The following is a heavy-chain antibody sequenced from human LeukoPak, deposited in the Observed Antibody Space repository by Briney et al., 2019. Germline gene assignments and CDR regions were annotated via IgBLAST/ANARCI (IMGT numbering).Heavy chain of an antibody. J-gene: IGHJ4*02. CDR1: GFTFGDYA. V-gene: IGHV3-66*01. CDR2: MYSGGRT. D-gene: IGHD3-22*01. Sequence: PGGSLRLSCTASGFTFGDYAMSWVRQAPGKGLECVSFMYSGGRTYYADSVKGRFTISRDNSKNTLYLQMNSLRAEDTAVYYCARELGDSSGYYDYWGQGTLVTVSS. CDR3: ARELGDSSGYYDY.